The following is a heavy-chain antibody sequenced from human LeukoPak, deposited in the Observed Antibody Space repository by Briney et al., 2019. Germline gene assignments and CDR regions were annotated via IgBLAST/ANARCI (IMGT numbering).Heavy chain of an antibody. V-gene: IGHV4-59*08. CDR3: ARHGIAAARRMDV. Sequence: PSETLSLTRTVSGGSISSYYWSWIRQTPGRGLEWIGYIYYSGSTNYNPSFKSRITISVDTPKNQFSLNLSSVTAADTAVYYCARHGIAAARRMDVWGQGTTVTVSS. CDR2: IYYSGST. CDR1: GGSISSYY. D-gene: IGHD6-13*01. J-gene: IGHJ6*02.